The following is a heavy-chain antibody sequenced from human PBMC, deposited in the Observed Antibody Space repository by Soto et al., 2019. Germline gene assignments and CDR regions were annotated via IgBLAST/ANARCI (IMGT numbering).Heavy chain of an antibody. CDR2: FIWNTAYT. J-gene: IGHJ4*02. CDR3: VRVIEAGGAVY. V-gene: IGHV3-9*02. CDR1: EFTSDDHG. Sequence: EVQLAESGGGLVQPGRSLRLSCTASEFTSDDHGIHWVRQPPGKGLEWVSGFIWNTAYTDYADSVKGQFTVSSDNAKNFLYLQMNSLRVEDTALYFCVRVIEAGGAVYWVQGTLVTVSS. D-gene: IGHD3-16*01.